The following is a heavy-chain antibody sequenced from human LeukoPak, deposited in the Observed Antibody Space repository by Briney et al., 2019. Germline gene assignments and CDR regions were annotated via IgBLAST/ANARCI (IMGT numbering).Heavy chain of an antibody. J-gene: IGHJ5*02. Sequence: ASVKVSCKTSGYPFSTWEINWVRQAAGQGLEWLGWVHPDSGNTDYAQKFRGRVTMARDTSTSTAYMELSGLRLDDTAVYFCARGPRNDPWGQGTLVTVSS. V-gene: IGHV1-8*01. CDR3: ARGPRNDP. CDR1: GYPFSTWE. D-gene: IGHD1-14*01. CDR2: VHPDSGNT.